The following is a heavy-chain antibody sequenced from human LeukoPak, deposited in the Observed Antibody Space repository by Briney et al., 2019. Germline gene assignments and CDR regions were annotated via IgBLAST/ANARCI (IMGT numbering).Heavy chain of an antibody. J-gene: IGHJ4*02. CDR3: AKYANTALWFGELLYMDY. V-gene: IGHV3-30*18. Sequence: PGGSLRLSCAASGFTFRSYGMHWVRQAPGKGLEWVAVISYDGSNHYYADSVKGRFTISRDNSKNTLYLQTNSLRAEDTAVYYCAKYANTALWFGELLYMDYWGQGTLVTVSS. CDR2: ISYDGSNH. D-gene: IGHD3-10*01. CDR1: GFTFRSYG.